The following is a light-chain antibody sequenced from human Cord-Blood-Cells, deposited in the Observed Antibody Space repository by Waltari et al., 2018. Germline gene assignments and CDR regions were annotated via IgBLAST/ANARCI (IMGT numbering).Light chain of an antibody. CDR1: SSDLGGYTY. Sequence: QSALTQPRPVSGSPGQSVPISCTGTSSDLGGYTYVSWYQQHPGKAPKLMIYDVSKRPSGVPDRFSGSKSGNTASLTISGLQAEDEADYYCCSYAGSYTYVFGTGTKVTVL. V-gene: IGLV2-11*01. CDR2: DVS. J-gene: IGLJ1*01. CDR3: CSYAGSYTYV.